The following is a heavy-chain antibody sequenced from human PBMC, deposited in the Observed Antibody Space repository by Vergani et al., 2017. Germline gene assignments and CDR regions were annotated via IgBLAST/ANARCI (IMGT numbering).Heavy chain of an antibody. CDR2: IGSSGGYI. Sequence: EVLLVESGGGLVKPGGSLRLSCSVSGFTFSGYGMLLVRQAPGKGLEWGSYIGSSGGYIYNGDSVKGRFTISRDNAKNSLYLQMTSLRAEDTAVYFCSRDVGSTVSFDSIGYERPYYFDYWGHGTLVTVSP. J-gene: IGHJ4*01. D-gene: IGHD3-22*01. V-gene: IGHV3-21*01. CDR1: GFTFSGYG. CDR3: SRDVGSTVSFDSIGYERPYYFDY.